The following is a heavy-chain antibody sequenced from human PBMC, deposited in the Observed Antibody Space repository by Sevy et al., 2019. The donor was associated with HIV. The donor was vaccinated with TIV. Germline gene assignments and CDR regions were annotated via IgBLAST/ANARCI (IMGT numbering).Heavy chain of an antibody. J-gene: IGHJ4*02. CDR3: ARDDYYDSSGYSYYFDY. D-gene: IGHD3-22*01. CDR2: LIGGGSRT. V-gene: IGHV3-23*01. CDR1: GFSFSNYA. Sequence: GGSLRLSFAASGFSFSNYAMSWVRQAPGKGLEWVSTLIGGGSRTYYADSVTGRFTISRDNSRNTLYLQMNSLRAEDTAVYYCARDDYYDSSGYSYYFDYWGQGTLVTVSS.